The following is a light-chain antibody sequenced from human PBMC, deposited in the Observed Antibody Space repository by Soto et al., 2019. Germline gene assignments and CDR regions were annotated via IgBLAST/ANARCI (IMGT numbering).Light chain of an antibody. CDR2: DAS. CDR3: QQHTNWPLT. J-gene: IGKJ4*01. V-gene: IGKV3-11*01. Sequence: EIVLTQSPGTLSLSPGERATLSCRASQSFSTSYLAWYQQKPGQAPRLLIYDASNRTTGIPARFSGSGSGTDFTLTISSLEPEDSAVYYCQQHTNWPLTFGGGTKVDIK. CDR1: QSFSTSY.